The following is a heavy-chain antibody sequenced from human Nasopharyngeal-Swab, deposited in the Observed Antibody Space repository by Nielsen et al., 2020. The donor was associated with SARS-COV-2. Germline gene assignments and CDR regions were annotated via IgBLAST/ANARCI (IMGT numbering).Heavy chain of an antibody. Sequence: GESLKISCAASGFTFSSYSMNWVRQAPGKGLEWVSRINSAGSSTSYADSVKGRFTITRDNTKNKLYQQMNSLRAEDTAVYYCARGLRILWFGEEDYFDYWGQGTMVTVSS. CDR2: INSAGSST. CDR3: ARGLRILWFGEEDYFDY. V-gene: IGHV3-74*01. CDR1: GFTFSSYS. J-gene: IGHJ4*01. D-gene: IGHD3-10*01.